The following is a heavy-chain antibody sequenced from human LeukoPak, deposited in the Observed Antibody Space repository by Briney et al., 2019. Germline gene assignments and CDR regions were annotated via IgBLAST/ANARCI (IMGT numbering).Heavy chain of an antibody. CDR1: GFIFNNYA. CDR3: ARVSRNYYYYYGMDV. J-gene: IGHJ6*02. CDR2: ISWNSGSI. V-gene: IGHV3-9*01. Sequence: GGSLRLSCAGSGFIFNNYAMHWVRQPPGKGLEWVSGISWNSGSIDYADSVKGRFTISRDNAKNSLYLQMNSLRAEDTAVYYCARVSRNYYYYYGMDVWGQGTTVTVSS. D-gene: IGHD2-2*01.